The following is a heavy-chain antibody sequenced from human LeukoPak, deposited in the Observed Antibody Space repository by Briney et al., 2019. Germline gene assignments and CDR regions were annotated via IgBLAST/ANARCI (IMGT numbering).Heavy chain of an antibody. CDR3: AYSGSYGHLGY. D-gene: IGHD1-26*01. CDR1: GGSISSNAHY. Sequence: SETLSLTCTVSGGSISSNAHYWAWIRQPPGKGLEWIGSIYSSVSTYYNPSLKSRVTISVDTSKNQFSLRLSSVTAADTALYYCAYSGSYGHLGYWGQGIPVTVSS. J-gene: IGHJ4*02. CDR2: IYSSVST. V-gene: IGHV4-39*01.